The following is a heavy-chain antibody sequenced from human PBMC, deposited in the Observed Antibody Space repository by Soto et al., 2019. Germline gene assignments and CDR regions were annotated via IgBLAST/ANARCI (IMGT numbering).Heavy chain of an antibody. D-gene: IGHD3-10*01. CDR1: GGSVSSRTYY. Sequence: KPSETLSLTCTVSGGSVSSRTYYWSWVRQPPGKELECIGYIYYSGSANYNPSLKSRVTISLDTSTNQFSLKLRSVTAADTAVYYCVGSPNRYYFDYWGQGTLVTVSS. CDR2: IYYSGSA. J-gene: IGHJ4*02. V-gene: IGHV4-61*01. CDR3: VGSPNRYYFDY.